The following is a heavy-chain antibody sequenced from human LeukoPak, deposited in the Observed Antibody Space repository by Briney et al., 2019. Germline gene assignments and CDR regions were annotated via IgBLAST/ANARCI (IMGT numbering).Heavy chain of an antibody. V-gene: IGHV4-39*07. CDR3: ARDRDSSSWTDDWFDP. J-gene: IGHJ5*02. D-gene: IGHD6-13*01. CDR1: GGSINSYY. CDR2: IYYSGST. Sequence: SETLSVICTVSGGSINSYYWSWIRQPPGKGLEWIGSIYYSGSTYYNPSLKSRVTISVDTSKNQFSLKLSSVTAADTAVYYCARDRDSSSWTDDWFDPWGQGTLVTVSS.